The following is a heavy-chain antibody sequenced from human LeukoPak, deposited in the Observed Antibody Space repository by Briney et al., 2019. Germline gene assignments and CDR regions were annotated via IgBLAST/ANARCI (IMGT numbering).Heavy chain of an antibody. J-gene: IGHJ4*02. CDR1: GGSISGYY. Sequence: SETLSLTCTVSGGSISGYYWSWIRQPPGKSLEWIGYTYSSGSTNYNPSLQSRVTISVDTSKNQFSLRLSSVTAADTAVYYCARHYPPDYTFDYWGQGTLVTVSS. D-gene: IGHD4-11*01. V-gene: IGHV4-59*08. CDR2: TYSSGST. CDR3: ARHYPPDYTFDY.